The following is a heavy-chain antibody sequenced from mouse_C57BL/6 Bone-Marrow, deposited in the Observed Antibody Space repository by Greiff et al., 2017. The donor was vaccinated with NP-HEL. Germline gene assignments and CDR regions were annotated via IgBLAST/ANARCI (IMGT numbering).Heavy chain of an antibody. CDR2: IHPNSGST. V-gene: IGHV1-64*01. D-gene: IGHD4-1*01. CDR1: GYTFTSYW. Sequence: QVQLKESGAELVKPGASVKLSCKASGYTFTSYWMHWVKQRPGQGLEWIGMIHPNSGSTNYNEKFKSKATLTVDKSSSTAYMQLSSLTSEDSAVYYCSIGDWVAWFAYWGQGTLVTVSA. CDR3: SIGDWVAWFAY. J-gene: IGHJ3*01.